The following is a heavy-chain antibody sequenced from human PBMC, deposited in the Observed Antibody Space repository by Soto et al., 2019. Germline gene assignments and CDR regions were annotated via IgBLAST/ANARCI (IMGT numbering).Heavy chain of an antibody. D-gene: IGHD1-26*01. Sequence: SETLSLTCTASGGTVRSANLYWRWIRQPPGKGLEWIGFVYSTGTTNYTPSFKSRLTLSIDTSKNQFSLKLTSLTPSDTALYYCASAWGVKWELPGAFDSLGQGGLVTVSS. J-gene: IGHJ4*02. CDR3: ASAWGVKWELPGAFDS. CDR2: VYSTGTT. CDR1: GGTVRSANLY. V-gene: IGHV4-61*01.